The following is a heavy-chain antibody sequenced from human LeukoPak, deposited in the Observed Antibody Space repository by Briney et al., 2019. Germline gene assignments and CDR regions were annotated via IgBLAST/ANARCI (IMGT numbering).Heavy chain of an antibody. J-gene: IGHJ6*02. V-gene: IGHV4-34*01. CDR3: ARLGSSSSHYYYYYGMDV. CDR1: GGSFSGYY. D-gene: IGHD6-6*01. Sequence: PSETLSLTCAVYGGSFSGYYWSWIRQPPGKGLEWIGEINHSGSTNYNPSLKSRVTISVDTSKNQFSLKLSSVTAADTAVYYCARLGSSSSHYYYYYGMDVWGQGTTVTVSS. CDR2: INHSGST.